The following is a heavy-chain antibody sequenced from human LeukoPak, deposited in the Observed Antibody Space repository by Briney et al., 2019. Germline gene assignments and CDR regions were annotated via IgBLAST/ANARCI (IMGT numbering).Heavy chain of an antibody. J-gene: IGHJ5*02. D-gene: IGHD3-10*01. CDR2: IYHSGST. CDR3: VCGSGSKGLFDP. Sequence: SETLSLTCAVSGYSISSGYYWGWIRQPPGKGLEWIGSIYHSGSTYYNPSLKSRVTISVDTSKNQFSLKLSSVTAADTAVYYCVCGSGSKGLFDPWGQGTLVTVSS. CDR1: GYSISSGYY. V-gene: IGHV4-38-2*01.